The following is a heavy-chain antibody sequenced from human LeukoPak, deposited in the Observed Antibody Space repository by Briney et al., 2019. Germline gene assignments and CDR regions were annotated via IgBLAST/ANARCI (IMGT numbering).Heavy chain of an antibody. CDR2: INHSGST. D-gene: IGHD3-9*01. J-gene: IGHJ5*02. CDR3: ARGSLRYFDWFQFPVFDR. CDR1: GGSFSGYY. V-gene: IGHV4-34*01. Sequence: SETLSLTCAVYGGSFSGYYWRWIPQPPGKGLEWIVEINHSGSTNYNPSLKSRVTISVDTSKNQFSLKLSSLTAADTAVYYCARGSLRYFDWFQFPVFDRWGQGTLVTVSS.